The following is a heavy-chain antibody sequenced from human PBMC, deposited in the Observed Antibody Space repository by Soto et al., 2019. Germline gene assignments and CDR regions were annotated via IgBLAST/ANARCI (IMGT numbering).Heavy chain of an antibody. CDR1: GGSISSGGYY. J-gene: IGHJ5*02. V-gene: IGHV4-31*03. Sequence: QVQLQESGPGLVKPSQTLSLTCTVSGGSISSGGYYWSWIRQHPGKGLEWIGYIYYSGSTYYNPSLKSRVTISVDTPKNQFSLKLISVTAADTAVYYCARETVVLNWFDPWGQGTLVTVSS. CDR3: ARETVVLNWFDP. CDR2: IYYSGST. D-gene: IGHD2-15*01.